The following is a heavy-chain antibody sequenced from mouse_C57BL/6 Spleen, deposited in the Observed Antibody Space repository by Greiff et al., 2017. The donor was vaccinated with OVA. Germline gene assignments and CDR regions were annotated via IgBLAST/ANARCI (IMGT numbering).Heavy chain of an antibody. CDR3: ARGDSSGPGAMDY. CDR2: INPNNGGT. J-gene: IGHJ4*01. D-gene: IGHD3-2*02. Sequence: EVQLQQSGPELVKPGASVKISCKASGYTFTDYYMNWVKQSHGKSLEWIGDINPNNGGTSYNQKFKGKATLTVDKSSSTAYMELRSLTSEDSAVYYCARGDSSGPGAMDYWGQGTSVTVSS. V-gene: IGHV1-26*01. CDR1: GYTFTDYY.